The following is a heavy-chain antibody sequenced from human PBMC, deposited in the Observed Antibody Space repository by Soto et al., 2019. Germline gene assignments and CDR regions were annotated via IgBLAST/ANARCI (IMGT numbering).Heavy chain of an antibody. CDR1: GHTFTSHA. CDR3: ARATYGSGSYFFGYYYGMDV. J-gene: IGHJ6*02. V-gene: IGHV1-3*01. CDR2: INAGNGNT. Sequence: ASLKVSCKXSGHTFTSHAMHWVRQAPGQRLEWMGWINAGNGNTKYSQKFKGRVTITREKSASTAYMELSRLRSEDTAVYYCARATYGSGSYFFGYYYGMDVWGQGTTVTVSS. D-gene: IGHD3-10*01.